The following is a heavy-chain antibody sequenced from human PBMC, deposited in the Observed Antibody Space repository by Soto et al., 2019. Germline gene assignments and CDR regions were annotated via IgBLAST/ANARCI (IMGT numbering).Heavy chain of an antibody. J-gene: IGHJ4*02. V-gene: IGHV1-69*13. Sequence: SVKVSCKASGGTFSSYAISWVRQAPGQGLEWMGGIIPIFGTANYAQKFQGRVTITADESTSTAYMELSSLRSEDTAVYYCARGNTIFGAPIDYWGQGTLVTVSA. D-gene: IGHD3-3*01. CDR2: IIPIFGTA. CDR1: GGTFSSYA. CDR3: ARGNTIFGAPIDY.